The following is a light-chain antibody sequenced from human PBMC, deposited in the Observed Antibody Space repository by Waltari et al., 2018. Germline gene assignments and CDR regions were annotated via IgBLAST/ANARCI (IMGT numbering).Light chain of an antibody. CDR3: QSYDYSLSEV. CDR1: SSNIGGSYD. V-gene: IGLV1-40*01. J-gene: IGLJ1*01. Sequence: QSVLTQPPSVSGAPGQRVTISCSGGSSNIGGSYDVHWYQQLPGRAPKLLIYGNNNRPSGVPDRFSGSKSGTSASLAITGLQAEDEADYYCQSYDYSLSEVFGTGTKLTVL. CDR2: GNN.